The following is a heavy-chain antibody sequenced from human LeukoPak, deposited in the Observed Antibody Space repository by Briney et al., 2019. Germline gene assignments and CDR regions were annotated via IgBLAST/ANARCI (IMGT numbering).Heavy chain of an antibody. J-gene: IGHJ4*02. V-gene: IGHV4-31*03. CDR1: GGSISSGGYY. D-gene: IGHD3-22*01. CDR3: ARLDSSGYYYATFGY. CDR2: IYYSGST. Sequence: SGTLSLTCTVSGGSISSGGYYWSWIRQHPGKGLEWIGYIYYSGSTYYNPSLKSRVTISVDTSKNQFSLKLSSVTAADTAVYYCARLDSSGYYYATFGYWGQGTLVTVSS.